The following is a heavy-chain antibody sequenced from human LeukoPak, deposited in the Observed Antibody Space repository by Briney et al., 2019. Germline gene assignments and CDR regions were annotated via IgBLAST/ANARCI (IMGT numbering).Heavy chain of an antibody. CDR1: GYTFTSYG. J-gene: IGHJ4*02. CDR3: AREPHYSSSSSPFFDY. D-gene: IGHD6-6*01. V-gene: IGHV1-18*01. CDR2: ISAYNGNT. Sequence: ASVKVSCKASGYTFTSYGISWVRQAPGQGLEWMGWISAYNGNTNYAQKLQGRVTMTTDTSTSTAYMELRSLRSDDTAVYYCAREPHYSSSSSPFFDYWGQGTLVTVSS.